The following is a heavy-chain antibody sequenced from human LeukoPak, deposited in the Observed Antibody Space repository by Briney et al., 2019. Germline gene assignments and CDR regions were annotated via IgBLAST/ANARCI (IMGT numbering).Heavy chain of an antibody. J-gene: IGHJ4*02. CDR1: GFTFRSYS. CDR2: ISSSSSTI. CDR3: ARDLDY. Sequence: GGSLRLSCAASGFTFRSYSMNWVRQAPGKGLEWVSYISSSSSTIYYADSVKGRFTISRDNAKNSLYLQMNSLRAEDTAVYYCARDLDYWGQGTLVTVSS. V-gene: IGHV3-48*04.